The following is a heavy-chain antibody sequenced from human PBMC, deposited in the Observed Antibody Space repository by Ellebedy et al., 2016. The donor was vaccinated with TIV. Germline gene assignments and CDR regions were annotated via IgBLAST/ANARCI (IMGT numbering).Heavy chain of an antibody. CDR3: VIVTFSSLSPFDS. J-gene: IGHJ4*02. CDR1: GYTFTDYY. D-gene: IGHD6-13*01. Sequence: AASVTVSCKASGYTFTDYYIHWVRQAPGQGLEWMGWVYHNNGDTRYAQRFRGRVTMTRDTSITTAYMELGGLTSDDPATYFCVIVTFSSLSPFDSWGQGTLLIVSS. V-gene: IGHV1-2*02. CDR2: VYHNNGDT.